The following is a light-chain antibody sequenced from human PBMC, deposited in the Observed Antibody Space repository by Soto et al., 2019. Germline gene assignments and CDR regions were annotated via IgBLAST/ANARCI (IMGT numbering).Light chain of an antibody. CDR2: GSS. CDR1: QSVRSN. CDR3: QQYNNWPKWT. J-gene: IGKJ1*01. V-gene: IGKV3-15*01. Sequence: EIVLTQSPGTLSLSPGERATLSCRASQSVRSNLAWYQQKPGQAPRLRSYGSSTRATGIPARFSVSGSGTEFTLTISSLKSEYFAVYYCQQYNNWPKWTFGQGTKVYIK.